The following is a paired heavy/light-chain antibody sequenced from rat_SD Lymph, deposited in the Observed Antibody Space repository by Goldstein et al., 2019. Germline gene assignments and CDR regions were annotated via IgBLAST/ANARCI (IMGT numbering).Light chain of an antibody. CDR2: WMS. CDR1: KSLLHSNGKTY. V-gene: IGKV2S6*01. CDR3: QQFLEYPLT. J-gene: IGKJ5*01. Sequence: DIVMTQGALPNPVPSGESASITCQSSKSLLHSNGKTYLNWYLQRPGQSPQLLIYWMSTRASGVSDRFSGSGSGTDFTLKISSVEAEDVGVYYCQQFLEYPLTFGSGTKLEIK.
Heavy chain of an antibody. V-gene: IGHV7-7*01. Sequence: EVKLLESGGGLVQPGGSLRLSCAASGFTFTDFYMSWIRQPPGKAPEWLGVIRNKANGYTTEYNPSVKGRFTISRDNTQNILYLQMNTLRAEDTAIYYCASFPSNWGQGVMVTVSS. J-gene: IGHJ2*01. D-gene: IGHD3-8*01. CDR3: ASFPSN. CDR1: GFTFTDFY. CDR2: IRNKANGYTT.